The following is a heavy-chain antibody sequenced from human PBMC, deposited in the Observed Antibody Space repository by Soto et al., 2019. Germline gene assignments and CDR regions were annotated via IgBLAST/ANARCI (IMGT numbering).Heavy chain of an antibody. CDR3: ARGEQWLGPFDP. V-gene: IGHV4-34*01. Sequence: QVQLQQWGAGLLKPSETLSLTCAVYGGSFSGYYWSWIRQPPGKGLEWIGEINHSGSTNYNPSLKGRVTISVDTSKNQFSLKLSSVTAADTAVYYCARGEQWLGPFDPWGQGTLVTVSS. CDR1: GGSFSGYY. CDR2: INHSGST. D-gene: IGHD6-19*01. J-gene: IGHJ5*02.